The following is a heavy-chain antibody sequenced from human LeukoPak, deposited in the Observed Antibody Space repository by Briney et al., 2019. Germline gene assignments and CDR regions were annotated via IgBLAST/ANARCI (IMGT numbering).Heavy chain of an antibody. CDR2: INHSGST. CDR3: ATYSGSYSHNWFDP. Sequence: GSLRLSCAASGFTFSSYAMSWIRQPPGKGLEWIGEINHSGSTNYNPSLKSRVTISVDTSKNQFSLKLSSVTAADTAVYYCATYSGSYSHNWFDPWGQGTLVTVSS. D-gene: IGHD1-26*01. V-gene: IGHV4-34*08. CDR1: GFTFSSYA. J-gene: IGHJ5*02.